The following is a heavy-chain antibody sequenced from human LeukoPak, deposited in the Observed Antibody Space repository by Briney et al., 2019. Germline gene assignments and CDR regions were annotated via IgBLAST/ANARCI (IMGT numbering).Heavy chain of an antibody. CDR2: IYSGGST. J-gene: IGHJ4*02. V-gene: IGHV3-53*01. Sequence: GGSLRLSCAASGFTFSSYSMNWVRQAPGKGLEWVSVIYSGGSTYYADSVKGRFTISRDNSKNTLYLQMNSLRAEDTAVYYCARGDPIAAYYFDYWGQGTLVTVSS. CDR1: GFTFSSYS. CDR3: ARGDPIAAYYFDY. D-gene: IGHD6-25*01.